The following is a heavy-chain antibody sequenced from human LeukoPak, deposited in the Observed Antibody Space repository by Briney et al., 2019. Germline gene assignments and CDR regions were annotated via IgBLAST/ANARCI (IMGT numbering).Heavy chain of an antibody. J-gene: IGHJ5*02. Sequence: GSLRLSCSASGFSVSSNYMSWVRPAPGKGLEWVSVIYSGGSTNHADSVKGRFTISRDNSKNTLYLQMNSLRSDDTAVYYCARDHEENNSCFDPWGQGTLVTVSS. CDR2: IYSGGST. V-gene: IGHV3-53*05. CDR3: ARDHEENNSCFDP. CDR1: GFSVSSNY.